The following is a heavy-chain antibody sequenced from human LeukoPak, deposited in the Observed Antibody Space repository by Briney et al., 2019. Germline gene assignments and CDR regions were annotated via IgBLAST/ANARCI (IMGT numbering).Heavy chain of an antibody. J-gene: IGHJ5*02. CDR1: GGSFSGYY. D-gene: IGHD4-17*01. V-gene: IGHV4-34*01. CDR2: INHSGST. CDR3: SGRMTTVTTGRLNWFDP. Sequence: PSETLSLTCAVYGGSFSGYYWSWIRQPPGKGLEWIGEINHSGSTNYNPSLKSRVTISVDTSKNQFSLKLSSVTAADTAVYYCSGRMTTVTTGRLNWFDPWGPGTLVTVSS.